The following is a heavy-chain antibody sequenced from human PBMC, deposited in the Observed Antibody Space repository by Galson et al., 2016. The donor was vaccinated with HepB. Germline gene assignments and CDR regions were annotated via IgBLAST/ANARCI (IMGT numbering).Heavy chain of an antibody. J-gene: IGHJ4*02. CDR2: LSYSGSA. V-gene: IGHV4-39*01. Sequence: SETLSLTCTVSGGSISASSYSWAWIRQPPGKGLKWIGSLSYSGSAFYNPSLKNRVTMSVDTSKNQFSLKLSSVTAADTAVYYCARHHYDFWSGSTPSDYFDYWGQGTLVTVSS. D-gene: IGHD3-3*01. CDR1: GGSISASSYS. CDR3: ARHHYDFWSGSTPSDYFDY.